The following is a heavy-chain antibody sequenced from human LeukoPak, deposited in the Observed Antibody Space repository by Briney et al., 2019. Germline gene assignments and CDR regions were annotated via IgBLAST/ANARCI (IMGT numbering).Heavy chain of an antibody. CDR3: ATIEAVRFQY. J-gene: IGHJ4*02. Sequence: GGSLRLSYIDSGFTFSSNWMAWVRQAPGKGLEWVANIKQDESEKYYLGPVKGRFTISRDNTKNSLYLEMSSLRAEDTAVYYCATIEAVRFQYWGQGTLVAVSS. CDR1: GFTFSSNW. V-gene: IGHV3-7*01. CDR2: IKQDESEK. D-gene: IGHD3-3*01.